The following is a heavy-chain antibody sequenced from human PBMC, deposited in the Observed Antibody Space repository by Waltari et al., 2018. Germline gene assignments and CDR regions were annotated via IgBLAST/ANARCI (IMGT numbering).Heavy chain of an antibody. D-gene: IGHD2-21*02. Sequence: QAPGKGLEWVANIKQDGSEKYYVDSVKGRFTISRDNAKNSLYLQMNSLRAEDTAVYYCAREPLVACGGDCYSYYFDYWGQGTLVTVSS. CDR3: AREPLVACGGDCYSYYFDY. V-gene: IGHV3-7*04. J-gene: IGHJ4*02. CDR2: IKQDGSEK.